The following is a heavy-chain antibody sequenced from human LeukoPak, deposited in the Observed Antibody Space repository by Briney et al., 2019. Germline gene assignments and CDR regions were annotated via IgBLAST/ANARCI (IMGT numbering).Heavy chain of an antibody. V-gene: IGHV4-39*01. D-gene: IGHD4-17*01. CDR2: LYNTETT. CDR1: GGSISRSSYY. J-gene: IGHJ4*02. Sequence: SETLSLTCSVSGGSISRSSYYWGWIRQPPGKGLEWNGSLYNTETTYYNPSLQSRVTISVDTSKNQLSLKLSSVTAADTAVYYCARHPTLTYGGNLDYWGQGTLVTVSS. CDR3: ARHPTLTYGGNLDY.